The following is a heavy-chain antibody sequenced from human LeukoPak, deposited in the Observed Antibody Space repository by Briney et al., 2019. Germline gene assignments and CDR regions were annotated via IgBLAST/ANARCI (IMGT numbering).Heavy chain of an antibody. CDR1: GGSISSSSYY. CDR3: ARDSGGRPVLNHIDY. CDR2: IYYSGST. V-gene: IGHV4-39*07. Sequence: SETLSLTCTVSGGSISSSSYYWGWIRQPPGKGLEWIGSIYYSGSTYYNPSLKSRVTISVDTSKNQFSLKLSSVTAADTAVYYCARDSGGRPVLNHIDYWGQGTLVTVSS. J-gene: IGHJ4*02. D-gene: IGHD3-10*01.